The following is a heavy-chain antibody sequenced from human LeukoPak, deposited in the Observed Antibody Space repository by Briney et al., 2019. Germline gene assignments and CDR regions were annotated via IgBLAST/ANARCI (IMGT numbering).Heavy chain of an antibody. D-gene: IGHD2-15*01. CDR1: GGTFNNYA. CDR2: SMPLFGTP. Sequence: GASVKVSCKASGGTFNNYAISWVRQAPGQGPEWGGGSMPLFGTPKYAQKFQGRVTMTRDTSTSTVYMELSSLRSEDTAVYYCAREPGCSGGSCEVLGADYWGQGTLVTVSS. CDR3: AREPGCSGGSCEVLGADY. J-gene: IGHJ4*02. V-gene: IGHV1-69*05.